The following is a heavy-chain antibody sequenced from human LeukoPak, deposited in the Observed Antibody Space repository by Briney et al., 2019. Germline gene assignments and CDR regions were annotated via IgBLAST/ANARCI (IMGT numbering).Heavy chain of an antibody. CDR2: IYTSGST. J-gene: IGHJ4*02. Sequence: SETLSLTCTVSGGSISSDYWSWIRQPAGKGLEWIGRIYTSGSTNYNPSLKSRVTMSVDTSKNQFSLKLSSVTAADTAVYYCARDRGDSSSSPFDYWGQGTLVTVSS. CDR1: GGSISSDY. D-gene: IGHD6-6*01. V-gene: IGHV4-4*07. CDR3: ARDRGDSSSSPFDY.